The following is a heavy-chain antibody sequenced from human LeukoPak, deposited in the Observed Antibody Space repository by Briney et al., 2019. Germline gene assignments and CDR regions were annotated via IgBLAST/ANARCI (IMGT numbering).Heavy chain of an antibody. Sequence: SETLSLTCTVSGGSISSHYWSWIRQPPGKGLEWIGYIYYSGSTNYNPSLKSRVTISVDTSKNQFSLKLTSVTVADTAVYYCARAVGPLVIWGQGTMVTVSS. D-gene: IGHD1-26*01. CDR2: IYYSGST. J-gene: IGHJ3*02. CDR1: GGSISSHY. V-gene: IGHV4-59*11. CDR3: ARAVGPLVI.